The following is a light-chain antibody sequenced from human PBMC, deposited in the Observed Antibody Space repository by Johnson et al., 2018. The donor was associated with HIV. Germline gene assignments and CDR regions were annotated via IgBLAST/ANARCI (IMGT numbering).Light chain of an antibody. CDR1: SSNIGNNY. CDR2: ENN. CDR3: GTWDSSLSAGV. Sequence: QSVLTQPPSVSAAPGQKVTISCSGSSSNIGNNYVSWYQQLPGTAPKLLIYENNKRPSGIPDRFSGSKSGTSATLGITGLQTGDEADYYCGTWDSSLSAGVFGTRTKFTVL. J-gene: IGLJ1*01. V-gene: IGLV1-51*02.